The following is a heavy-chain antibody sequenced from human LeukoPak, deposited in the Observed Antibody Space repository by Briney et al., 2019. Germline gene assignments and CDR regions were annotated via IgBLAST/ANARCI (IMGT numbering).Heavy chain of an antibody. D-gene: IGHD4-23*01. CDR1: GYSFTNYW. CDR2: IYPGDSDT. V-gene: IGHV5-51*01. CDR3: ARPSSLYGGTSEDY. Sequence: GESLKISCKGSGYSFTNYWNGWVRQMPGKGLEWMGIIYPGDSDTRYSPALQGQVTISADKSISTAYLQWSSLKASDTAMYYCARPSSLYGGTSEDYWGQGTLVTVSS. J-gene: IGHJ4*02.